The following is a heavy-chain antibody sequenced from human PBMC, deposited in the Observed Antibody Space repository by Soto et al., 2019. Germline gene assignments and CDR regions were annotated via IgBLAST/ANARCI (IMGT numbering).Heavy chain of an antibody. J-gene: IGHJ4*02. Sequence: AETLSPTCTVSGGSIGSYYWSWIRQPPGKGLGWIGYIYCSGSTNYNPSLKSRVTISVATSKNQFSLKLSSVTAADTAVYYCARGPTYYYDPFDDWGQGTMVTVSS. CDR1: GGSIGSYY. V-gene: IGHV4-59*01. CDR3: ARGPTYYYDPFDD. CDR2: IYCSGST. D-gene: IGHD3-22*01.